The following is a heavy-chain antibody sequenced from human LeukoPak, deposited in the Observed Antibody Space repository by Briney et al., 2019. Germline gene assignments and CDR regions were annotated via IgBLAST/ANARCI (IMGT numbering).Heavy chain of an antibody. CDR3: ATTQTLPGIAAAGIFQH. V-gene: IGHV4-59*01. J-gene: IGHJ1*01. CDR1: GGSISSYY. Sequence: PSETLSLTCTVSGGSISSYYWSWIRQPPGKGLEWIGYIYYSGSTNYNPSLKSRVTISVDTSKNQFSLKLSSVTAADTAVYYCATTQTLPGIAAAGIFQHWGQGTLVTVSS. CDR2: IYYSGST. D-gene: IGHD6-13*01.